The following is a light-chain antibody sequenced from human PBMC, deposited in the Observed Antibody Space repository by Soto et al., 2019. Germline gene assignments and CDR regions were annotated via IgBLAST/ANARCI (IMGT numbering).Light chain of an antibody. V-gene: IGKV1-33*01. CDR2: DAS. CDR3: QQSDSLPIT. J-gene: IGKJ5*01. CDR1: QDISNY. Sequence: DIQMTQSPSSLSASVGDRVTITCRASQDISNYLNWYQQRPGKAPKLLIYDASNLERGVPSRFSGTRSGNHITFDITSLQPEDVATYYCQQSDSLPITFGQGTRMEI.